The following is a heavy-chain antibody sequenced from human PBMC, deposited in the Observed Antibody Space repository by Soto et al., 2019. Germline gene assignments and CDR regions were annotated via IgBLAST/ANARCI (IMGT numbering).Heavy chain of an antibody. CDR3: AKPSVPRPRKTVTFDF. V-gene: IGHV3-23*01. CDR2: ISGSGGST. Sequence: PVGSLRLSCAASGFTFSSYAMSWSRQAPGKGLEWVSAISGSGGSTYYADSVKGRFTISRDNSKNTLYLQMNSLRAEDTAVYYCAKPSVPRPRKTVTFDFWGQGTLVTVSS. CDR1: GFTFSSYA. J-gene: IGHJ5*01. D-gene: IGHD4-17*01.